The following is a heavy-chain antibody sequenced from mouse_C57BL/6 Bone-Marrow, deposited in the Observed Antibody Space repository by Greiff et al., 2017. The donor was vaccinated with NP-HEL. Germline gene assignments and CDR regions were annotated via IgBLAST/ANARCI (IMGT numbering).Heavy chain of an antibody. J-gene: IGHJ1*03. Sequence: EVKLVESGEGLVKPGGSLKLSCAASGFTFSSYAMSWVRQTPEKRLEWVAYISSGGDYIYYADNVKGRFTISRDNARNTLYLQMRSLKSEDTAMYYCTRDRGSDWYFDVWGTGTTVTVSS. D-gene: IGHD1-1*01. CDR3: TRDRGSDWYFDV. V-gene: IGHV5-9-1*02. CDR2: ISSGGDYI. CDR1: GFTFSSYA.